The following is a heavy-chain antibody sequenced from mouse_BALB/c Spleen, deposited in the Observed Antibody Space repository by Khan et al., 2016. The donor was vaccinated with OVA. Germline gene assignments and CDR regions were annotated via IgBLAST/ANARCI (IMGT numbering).Heavy chain of an antibody. Sequence: QVQLKESGPGLVAPSQSLSITCTVSGFSLISYGVHWVRQPPGKGLEWLGVIWAGGNTNYNSALMSRLNISKDNSKGQVYLKMNSLQTDDTAMYFCARDHPIHYCCYRTLDYWGQGTSVTVSA. CDR3: ARDHPIHYCCYRTLDY. J-gene: IGHJ4*01. V-gene: IGHV2-9*02. CDR1: GFSLISYG. D-gene: IGHD1-2*01. CDR2: IWAGGNT.